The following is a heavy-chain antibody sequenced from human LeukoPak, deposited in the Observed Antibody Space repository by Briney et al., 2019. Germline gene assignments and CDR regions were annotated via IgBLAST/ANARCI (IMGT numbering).Heavy chain of an antibody. V-gene: IGHV3-7*01. J-gene: IGHJ4*02. Sequence: GGSLRLSCAASGFTLSNHWMIWVRQAPGKGLECVANIKQDGIEKYYLDSVKGRFTISRDNAKNSVYLQMNSLRVEDTAVYYCGRGRAVDFWGQGALVTVSS. CDR2: IKQDGIEK. CDR1: GFTLSNHW. CDR3: GRGRAVDF.